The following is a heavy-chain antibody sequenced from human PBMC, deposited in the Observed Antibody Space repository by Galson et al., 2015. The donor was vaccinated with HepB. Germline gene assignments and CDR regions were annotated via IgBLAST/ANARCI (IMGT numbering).Heavy chain of an antibody. J-gene: IGHJ3*02. CDR3: VREGYGGNSEAFDI. Sequence: SLRLSCAASGFTFSSYSLNWVRQSPGKGLEWVSSISSDSTYIYYADSVKGRFTISRDNAKNSLYLQMNSLRVEDTAVYYCVREGYGGNSEAFDIWGQGTMVTVSS. D-gene: IGHD4-23*01. CDR2: ISSDSTYI. V-gene: IGHV3-21*01. CDR1: GFTFSSYS.